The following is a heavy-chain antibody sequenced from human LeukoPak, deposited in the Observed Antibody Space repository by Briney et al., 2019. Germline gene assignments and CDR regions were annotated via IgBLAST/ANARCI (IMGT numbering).Heavy chain of an antibody. D-gene: IGHD3-22*01. Sequence: PSETLSLTCAVYGGSFSGYYWSWIRQPLGKGLEWIGEINHSGSTNYNPSLKSRVTISVDTSKNQFSLKLSSVTAADTAVYYCARGRYYYDSSGYQDFDYWGQGTLVTVSS. CDR2: INHSGST. CDR1: GGSFSGYY. J-gene: IGHJ4*02. CDR3: ARGRYYYDSSGYQDFDY. V-gene: IGHV4-34*01.